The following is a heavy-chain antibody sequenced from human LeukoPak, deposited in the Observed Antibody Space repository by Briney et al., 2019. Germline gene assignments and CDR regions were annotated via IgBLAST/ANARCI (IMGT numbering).Heavy chain of an antibody. J-gene: IGHJ4*02. CDR2: IHSSGST. V-gene: IGHV4-59*01. CDR1: GGSISGDY. Sequence: SETLSLTCTVSGGSISGDYWSWIRQSPGKGLEWIAYIHSSGSTSYNPSLKSRVTISVDTSKNEFSLKLTSENAADTAVYYCARDRPGGSSLDYWGQGILVTVSS. CDR3: ARDRPGGSSLDY. D-gene: IGHD6-13*01.